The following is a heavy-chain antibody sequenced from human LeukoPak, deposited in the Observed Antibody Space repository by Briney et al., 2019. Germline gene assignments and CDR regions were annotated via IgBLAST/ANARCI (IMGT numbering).Heavy chain of an antibody. CDR1: GFTFSSYA. V-gene: IGHV3-23*01. CDR3: AKGLRGYSYARVSFADY. J-gene: IGHJ4*02. D-gene: IGHD5-18*01. CDR2: ISASGGST. Sequence: GGSLRLSCAASGFTFSSYAMSWVRQPPGKGLEWVSAISASGGSTYYADSVKGRFTISRDNSKNTLYLQMNSLRAEDTAVYYCAKGLRGYSYARVSFADYWGQGTLVTVSS.